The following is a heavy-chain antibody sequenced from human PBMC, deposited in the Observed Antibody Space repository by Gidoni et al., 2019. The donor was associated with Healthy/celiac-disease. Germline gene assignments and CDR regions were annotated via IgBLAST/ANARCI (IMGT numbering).Heavy chain of an antibody. CDR3: ARTRDYGVDY. Sequence: QVQLQQWGAGLLKPSETLSLTCAVYGGSFSGYYWSWIRQPPGKGLEWIGEINHSGSTNYNPSLKSRVTISVDTSKNQFSLKLSSVTAADTAVYYCARTRDYGVDYWGQGTLVTVSS. J-gene: IGHJ4*02. CDR1: GGSFSGYY. V-gene: IGHV4-34*01. D-gene: IGHD4-17*01. CDR2: INHSGST.